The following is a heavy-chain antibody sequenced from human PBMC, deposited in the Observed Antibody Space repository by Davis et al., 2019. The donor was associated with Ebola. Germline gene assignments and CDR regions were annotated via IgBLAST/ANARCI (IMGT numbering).Heavy chain of an antibody. J-gene: IGHJ6*02. CDR2: ISYDGSNK. V-gene: IGHV3-30*04. Sequence: GGSLRLSCAASRFTFSSYAMHWVRQAPGKGLEWVAVISYDGSNKYYADSVKGRFTISRDNSKNTLYLQMNSLRAEDTAVYYCASGVYGMDVWGQGTTVTVSS. CDR1: RFTFSSYA. CDR3: ASGVYGMDV. D-gene: IGHD3-16*01.